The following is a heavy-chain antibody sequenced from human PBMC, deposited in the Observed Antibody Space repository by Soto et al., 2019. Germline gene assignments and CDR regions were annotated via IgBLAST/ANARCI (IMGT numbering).Heavy chain of an antibody. D-gene: IGHD6-6*01. CDR1: GGSFSGYY. Sequence: LSLTCAVYGGSFSGYYWSWIRQPPGKGLEWIGEINHSGSTNYNPSLKSRVTISVDTSKNQFSLKLSSVTAADTAVYYCARGRRSSSIDYWGQGTLVTVSS. J-gene: IGHJ4*02. CDR3: ARGRRSSSIDY. CDR2: INHSGST. V-gene: IGHV4-34*01.